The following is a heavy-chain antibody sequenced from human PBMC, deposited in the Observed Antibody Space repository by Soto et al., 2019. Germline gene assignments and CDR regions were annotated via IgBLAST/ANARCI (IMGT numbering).Heavy chain of an antibody. CDR1: GGTFSSYA. CDR2: IIPIFGTA. V-gene: IGHV1-69*13. Sequence: GASVKVSCKASGGTFSSYAISWVRQAPGQGLEWMGGIIPIFGTANYAQKFQGRVTITADESTSTAYMELSSLRSEDTAVYYCARGSSSHDYNYGMDVWGQGXTVTVSS. D-gene: IGHD6-13*01. CDR3: ARGSSSHDYNYGMDV. J-gene: IGHJ6*02.